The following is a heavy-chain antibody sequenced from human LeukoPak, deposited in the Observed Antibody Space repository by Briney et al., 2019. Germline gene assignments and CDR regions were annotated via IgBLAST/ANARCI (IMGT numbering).Heavy chain of an antibody. D-gene: IGHD4-17*01. CDR1: GFTVSTNY. V-gene: IGHV3-66*01. Sequence: PGGSLRLSCAASGFTVSTNYMTWVRQAPGKGLEWVSLIYSGGSTFYADSVKGRFTVSRDSSKNTLYLQMNSLRAEDTAVYYCARDRGYYGDYSFDYWGQGTLVTVSS. CDR2: IYSGGST. CDR3: ARDRGYYGDYSFDY. J-gene: IGHJ4*02.